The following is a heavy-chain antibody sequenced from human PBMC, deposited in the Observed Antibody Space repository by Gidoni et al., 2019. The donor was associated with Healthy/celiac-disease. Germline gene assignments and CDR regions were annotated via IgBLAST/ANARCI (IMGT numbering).Heavy chain of an antibody. D-gene: IGHD4-17*01. CDR2: IITIFGTA. V-gene: IGHV1-69*01. CDR1: GVTFSSNA. J-gene: IGHJ3*02. Sequence: QVQLVQSGAEVQKPGSSLTVSCKASGVTFSSNAISWVRQAPGKGLEWMGGIITIFGTANDAQKCQGRVTINADESTSTAYMEMSSLRSEDTDVYYCARGIPTVTDAFDIWGQGTMVTVSS. CDR3: ARGIPTVTDAFDI.